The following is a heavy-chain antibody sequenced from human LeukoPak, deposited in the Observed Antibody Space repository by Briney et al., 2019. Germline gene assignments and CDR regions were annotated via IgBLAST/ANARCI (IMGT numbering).Heavy chain of an antibody. CDR2: ISYDESNK. CDR3: ARDQVVVVAATYYYYYYGMDV. D-gene: IGHD2-15*01. CDR1: GFTFSSYA. V-gene: IGHV3-30*04. Sequence: PGGSLRLSCAASGFTFSSYAMHWVRQAPGKGLEWVAVISYDESNKYYADSVKGRFTISRDNSKNTLYLQMNSLRAEDTAVYYCARDQVVVVAATYYYYYYGMDVWGQGTTVTASS. J-gene: IGHJ6*02.